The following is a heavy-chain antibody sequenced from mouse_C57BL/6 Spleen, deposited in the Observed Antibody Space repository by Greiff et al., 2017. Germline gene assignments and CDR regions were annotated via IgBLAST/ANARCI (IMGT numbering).Heavy chain of an antibody. CDR1: GYSITSGYD. V-gene: IGHV3-1*01. Sequence: EVMLVESGPGMVKPSQSLSLTCTVTGYSITSGYDWHWIRHFPGNKLEWMGYISYSGSTNYNPSLKSRISITHDTSKNLFFLKLNSVAIEDTATYYCARGGLGLDYWGQGTTLTVSS. CDR2: ISYSGST. D-gene: IGHD4-1*01. J-gene: IGHJ2*01. CDR3: ARGGLGLDY.